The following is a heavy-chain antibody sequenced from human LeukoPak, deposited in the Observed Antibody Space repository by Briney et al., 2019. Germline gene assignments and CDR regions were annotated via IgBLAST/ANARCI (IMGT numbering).Heavy chain of an antibody. CDR1: GGSIKNSY. J-gene: IGHJ4*02. D-gene: IGHD2/OR15-2a*01. CDR3: ARWDSSTWAFDY. Sequence: PSETLSPTCTVSGGSIKNSYWSWIRQSPGKGLKWIGYIYDTGTTNYNPSFKSRATISVDTSKNQVSLRVNSVTAADTAVYYCARWDSSTWAFDYWGQGALVTVSS. V-gene: IGHV4-59*01. CDR2: IYDTGTT.